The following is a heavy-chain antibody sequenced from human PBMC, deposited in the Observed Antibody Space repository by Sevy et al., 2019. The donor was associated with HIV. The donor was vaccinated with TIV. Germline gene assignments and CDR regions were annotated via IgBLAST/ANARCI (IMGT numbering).Heavy chain of an antibody. V-gene: IGHV1-2*06. Sequence: ASVKVSCKISGYTFTDYYMHWVRQAPGQGLEWMGRINPNRGGTNYPQKFEGRVTMTRDTSISTAYMELNRLTSDDTAVYYCARRYDFWSGYYGFDYWGQGTLVTVSS. CDR2: INPNRGGT. J-gene: IGHJ4*02. CDR3: ARRYDFWSGYYGFDY. D-gene: IGHD3-3*01. CDR1: GYTFTDYY.